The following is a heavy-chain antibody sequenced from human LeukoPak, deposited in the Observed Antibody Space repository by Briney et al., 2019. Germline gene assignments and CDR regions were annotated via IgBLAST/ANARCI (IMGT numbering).Heavy chain of an antibody. CDR1: GYTLTELS. CDR2: FDPEDGET. Sequence: ASVKVSCKVSGYTLTELSMHWVRQAPGKGLEWMGGFDPEDGETIYAQKLQDRVTMTTGTSTTTAYMELRSLTSDDTAVYYCARAGAVVDNWFDPWGQGTLVTVSS. V-gene: IGHV1-24*01. CDR3: ARAGAVVDNWFDP. J-gene: IGHJ5*02. D-gene: IGHD2-15*01.